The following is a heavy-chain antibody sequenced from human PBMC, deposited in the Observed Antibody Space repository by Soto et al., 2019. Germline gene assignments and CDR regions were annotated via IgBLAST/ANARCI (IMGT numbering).Heavy chain of an antibody. CDR1: GGTFSRYA. J-gene: IGHJ5*02. D-gene: IGHD1-26*01. CDR2: IIPIFGTA. CDR3: ARAIVGPTTTGWLDP. Sequence: ASVKVSCKASGGTFSRYAISWVRQAPGQGLEWVGGIIPIFGTANYAQKFQGRVTITADESTGTAYMEPSSLRFEGTAVYYCARAIVGPTTTGWLDPWGQGTLVTVSS. V-gene: IGHV1-69*13.